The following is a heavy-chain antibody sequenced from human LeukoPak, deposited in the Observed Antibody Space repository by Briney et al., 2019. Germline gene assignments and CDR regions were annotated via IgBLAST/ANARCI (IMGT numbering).Heavy chain of an antibody. CDR1: GGSISSSSYY. J-gene: IGHJ4*02. CDR3: ARVPLYDSGGSFDY. D-gene: IGHD3-22*01. Sequence: SETLSLTCTVSGGSISSSSYYWGWIRQPPGKGLEWIGSIYYSGSTYYNPSLKSRVTISVDTSKNQFSLKLSSVTAADTAVYYCARVPLYDSGGSFDYWGQGTLVTVSS. CDR2: IYYSGST. V-gene: IGHV4-39*07.